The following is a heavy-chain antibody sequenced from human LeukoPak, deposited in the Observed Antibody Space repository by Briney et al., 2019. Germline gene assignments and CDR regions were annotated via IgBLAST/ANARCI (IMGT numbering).Heavy chain of an antibody. CDR3: ARAGGQQWLVENWFGP. CDR1: GGSISSGSYY. D-gene: IGHD6-19*01. CDR2: IYTSGST. Sequence: SETLSLTCTVSGGSISSGSYYWSWIRQPAGKGLEWIGRIYTSGSTNYNPSLKSRVTISVDTSKTQFSLKLSSVTAADTAVYYCARAGGQQWLVENWFGPWGQGTLVTVSS. J-gene: IGHJ5*02. V-gene: IGHV4-61*02.